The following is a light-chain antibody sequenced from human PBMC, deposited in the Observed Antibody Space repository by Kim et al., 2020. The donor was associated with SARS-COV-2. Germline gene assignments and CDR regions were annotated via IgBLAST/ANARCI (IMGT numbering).Light chain of an antibody. CDR1: NIGSKS. Sequence: SYELTQPPSVSVAPGKTARITCGGNNIGSKSVQWYQQKPGQAPVLVIYYDSDRPSGIPERFSGSNSGNTATLTISRVEAGDEADYYCQVWDSSSDHWVFGGVTQLTVL. J-gene: IGLJ3*02. CDR3: QVWDSSSDHWV. CDR2: YDS. V-gene: IGLV3-21*04.